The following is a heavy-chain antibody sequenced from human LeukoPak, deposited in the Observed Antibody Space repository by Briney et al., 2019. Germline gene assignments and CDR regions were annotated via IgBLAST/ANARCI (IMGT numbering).Heavy chain of an antibody. V-gene: IGHV1-18*01. CDR2: ISGYNGNT. CDR1: GYTFTSYG. J-gene: IGHJ4*02. CDR3: ARGRGDTSIYYSLY. Sequence: ASVKVSCKASGYTFTSYGISWVRQAPGQGLEWMGWISGYNGNTNHAQNLQGRVTMTTDTSTNTTYMELRSLRSDDTAVYYCARGRGDTSIYYSLYWGQGTLVTVSS. D-gene: IGHD3-22*01.